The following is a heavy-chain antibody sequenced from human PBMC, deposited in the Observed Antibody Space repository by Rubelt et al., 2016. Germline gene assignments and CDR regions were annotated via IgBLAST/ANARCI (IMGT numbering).Heavy chain of an antibody. CDR3: AGRVAGTGYSRENWFDP. V-gene: IGHV4-34*01. CDR2: INHSGST. CDR1: GASFGDYY. J-gene: IGHJ5*02. Sequence: QVQLQQWGAGLLKPSETLSLTCAVYGASFGDYYWAWIRLPPGKGLEWIGEINHSGSTSYKSSLRSRVTMSVDTSKNQLSLRLSSVTAADTAVYYCAGRVAGTGYSRENWFDPWGQGTLVTVSS. D-gene: IGHD3/OR15-3a*01.